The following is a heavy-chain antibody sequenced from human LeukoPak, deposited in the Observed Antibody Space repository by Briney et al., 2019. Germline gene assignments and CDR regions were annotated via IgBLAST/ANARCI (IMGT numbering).Heavy chain of an antibody. CDR3: ARGNIILRFLEWPTAFDI. V-gene: IGHV4-59*11. Sequence: PSETLSLTCTVSGGSISSHYWSWIRQPPGKGLEWIGYIYYSGSTNYNPSLKSRVTISVDTSKNQFSLKLSSVTAADTAVYYCARGNIILRFLEWPTAFDIWGQGTMVTASS. D-gene: IGHD3-3*01. CDR1: GGSISSHY. CDR2: IYYSGST. J-gene: IGHJ3*02.